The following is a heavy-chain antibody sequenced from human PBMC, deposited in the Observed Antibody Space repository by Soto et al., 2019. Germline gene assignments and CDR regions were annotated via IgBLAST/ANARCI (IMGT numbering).Heavy chain of an antibody. CDR2: IYHSGST. J-gene: IGHJ4*02. CDR1: GGSISSGGYS. CDR3: ARGVTTVTTIDY. D-gene: IGHD4-17*01. V-gene: IGHV4-30-2*01. Sequence: QLQLQESGSGLVKPSQTLSLTSAVYGGSISSGGYSWSWIRQPPGKGLEWIGYIYHSGSTYYNPSLKSRVTLSVDRSKNHFTLKLSSVTAADTAVYYCARGVTTVTTIDYWGQGTLVTVSS.